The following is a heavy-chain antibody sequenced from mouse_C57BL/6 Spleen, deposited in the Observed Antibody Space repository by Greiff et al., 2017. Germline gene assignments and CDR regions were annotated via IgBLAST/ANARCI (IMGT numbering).Heavy chain of an antibody. CDR3: ARYYYSIYWYFDV. Sequence: VQLKQSGPELVKPGASVKISCKASGYSFTGYYMNWVKQSPEKSLEWIGEINPSTGGTTYNQKFKAKATLTVDKSSSTAYMQLKSLTSEDSAVYYCARYYYSIYWYFDVWGTGTTVTVSS. CDR1: GYSFTGYY. D-gene: IGHD2-5*01. V-gene: IGHV1-42*01. J-gene: IGHJ1*03. CDR2: INPSTGGT.